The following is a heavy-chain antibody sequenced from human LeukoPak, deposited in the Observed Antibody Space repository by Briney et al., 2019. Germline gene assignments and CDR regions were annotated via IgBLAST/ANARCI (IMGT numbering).Heavy chain of an antibody. CDR1: GDSVTGYF. J-gene: IGHJ4*02. D-gene: IGHD2-15*01. CDR2: IYKIGTT. CDR3: VIGVGWQPDY. Sequence: SETLSLTCTVFGDSVTGYFLNRVQQPPGKGLEWIGHIYKIGTTNYNPSLESRLTISADTSKNQFSLQLRSVTAADTAVYYCVIGVGWQPDYWGQGALVTVSS. V-gene: IGHV4-59*02.